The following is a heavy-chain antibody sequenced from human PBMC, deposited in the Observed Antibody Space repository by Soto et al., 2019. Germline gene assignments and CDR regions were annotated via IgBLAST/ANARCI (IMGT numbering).Heavy chain of an antibody. V-gene: IGHV4-30-2*01. Sequence: SETLSLTCAVSGGSISSGGYSWSWMRQPPGKGLEWIGYIYHSGSTYYNPSLKSRVTISVDRSKNQFSLKLSSVTAADTAGYYCARVPDDWGQGTLVTVSS. J-gene: IGHJ4*02. CDR3: ARVPDD. CDR1: GGSISSGGYS. CDR2: IYHSGST.